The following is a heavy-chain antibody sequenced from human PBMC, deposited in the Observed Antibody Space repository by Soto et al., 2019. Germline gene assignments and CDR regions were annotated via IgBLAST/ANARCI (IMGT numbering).Heavy chain of an antibody. Sequence: GGSLRLSCAASGFTFSSYAMSWVRQAPGKGLEWVSAISGSGGSTYYADSVKGRFTISRDNSKNTLYLQMNSLRAEDTTVYYCAKDRGLYCSSTSCYVDEYFQHWGQGTLVTVSS. J-gene: IGHJ1*01. CDR3: AKDRGLYCSSTSCYVDEYFQH. CDR1: GFTFSSYA. CDR2: ISGSGGST. D-gene: IGHD2-2*01. V-gene: IGHV3-23*01.